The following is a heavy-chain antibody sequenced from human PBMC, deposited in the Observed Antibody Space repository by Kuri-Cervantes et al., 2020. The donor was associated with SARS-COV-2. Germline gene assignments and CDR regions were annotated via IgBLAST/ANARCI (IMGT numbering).Heavy chain of an antibody. V-gene: IGHV3-74*01. J-gene: IGHJ4*02. D-gene: IGHD1-26*01. CDR1: GFTFSNYW. CDR2: TNTDGSST. CDR3: ARAFLRGGSDY. Sequence: GESLKISCAASGFTFSNYWMHWVRQAPVKGLVWVSRTNTDGSSTSYADSVKGRFTISRDNAKNTLYMQMNSLSAEDKDVYYCARAFLRGGSDYWGQGTLVTDSS.